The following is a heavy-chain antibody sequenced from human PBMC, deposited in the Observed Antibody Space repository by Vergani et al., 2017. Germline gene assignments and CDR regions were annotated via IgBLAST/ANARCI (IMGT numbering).Heavy chain of an antibody. J-gene: IGHJ5*02. CDR2: IYTSGST. CDR3: ARQVIWFDP. CDR1: GGSISSYY. Sequence: QVQLQESGPGLVKPSETLSLTCTVSGGSISSYYWSWIRQPPGKGLEWIGYIYTSGSTNYNPSRKSRVTISVDTSKNQFSLKLSSVTAADTAVYYCARQVIWFDPWGQGTLVTVSS. V-gene: IGHV4-4*09.